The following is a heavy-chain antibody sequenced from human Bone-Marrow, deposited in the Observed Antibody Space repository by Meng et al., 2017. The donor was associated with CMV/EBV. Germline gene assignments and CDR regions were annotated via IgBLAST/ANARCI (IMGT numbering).Heavy chain of an antibody. Sequence: GESLKISCAASGFTFSSYSMNWVRQAPGKGLDWVSSISPTSSYIFYADSVKGRFTISRDNSKNTLYLQMNSLRAEDTAVYYCARALKEDGSSTSCYRDYYYYGMDVWGQGTTVTFSS. J-gene: IGHJ6*02. CDR3: ARALKEDGSSTSCYRDYYYYGMDV. D-gene: IGHD2-2*02. V-gene: IGHV3-21*01. CDR1: GFTFSSYS. CDR2: ISPTSSYI.